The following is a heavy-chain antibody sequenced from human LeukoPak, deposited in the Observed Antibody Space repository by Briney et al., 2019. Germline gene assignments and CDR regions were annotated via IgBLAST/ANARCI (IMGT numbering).Heavy chain of an antibody. J-gene: IGHJ4*02. Sequence: SETLSLTCSVSGGSISRHYWTWIRQPPGKGLEWIGYAHFSGSTNYNPSLKSRATASLDRAKNQISLTLTSVTAADTAVYFCARAKAAGSYDFWGQGTLVTVSP. CDR3: ARAKAAGSYDF. V-gene: IGHV4-59*11. CDR2: AHFSGST. CDR1: GGSISRHY. D-gene: IGHD6-13*01.